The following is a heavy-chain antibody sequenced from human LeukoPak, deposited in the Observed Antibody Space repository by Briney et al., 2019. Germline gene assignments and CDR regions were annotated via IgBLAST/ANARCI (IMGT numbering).Heavy chain of an antibody. CDR2: IGTVGDT. D-gene: IGHD6-6*01. CDR3: ARVGSIAARPADY. J-gene: IGHJ4*02. V-gene: IGHV3-13*01. CDR1: GFTFSSYD. Sequence: PGGSLRLSCAASGFTFSSYDMHWVRQATGKSLEWVSVIGTVGDTFYPGSVKGRFTISRENAKNSLYPQMNSLRAGDTAVYYCARVGSIAARPADYWGQGTLVTVSS.